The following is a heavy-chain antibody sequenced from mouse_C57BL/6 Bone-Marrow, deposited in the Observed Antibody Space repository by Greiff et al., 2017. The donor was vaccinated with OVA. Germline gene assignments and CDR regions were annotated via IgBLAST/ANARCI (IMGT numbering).Heavy chain of an antibody. CDR2: FYPGSGSI. CDR1: GYTFTEYT. Sequence: QVQLKQSGAELVKPGASVKLSCKASGYTFTEYTIHWVKQRSGQGLEWIGWFYPGSGSIKYNEKFKDKATLTADKSSSTVYMELSRLTSEDSAVYFCARHEEAYYGNYYAMDYWGQGTSVTVSS. CDR3: ARHEEAYYGNYYAMDY. J-gene: IGHJ4*01. D-gene: IGHD2-10*01. V-gene: IGHV1-62-2*01.